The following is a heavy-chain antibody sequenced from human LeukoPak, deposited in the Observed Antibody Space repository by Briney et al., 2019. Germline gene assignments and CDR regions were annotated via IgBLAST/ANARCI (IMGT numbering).Heavy chain of an antibody. J-gene: IGHJ4*02. CDR3: ASHKENRPIFGVGRPVDF. Sequence: SETLSLTCTVSGGSINSSRYYWGWIRQPPGKGLEWIGSIYYSGSTYYNPSLKSRVTISVDTSKNQFSLKLSSVTAADTAVYYCASHKENRPIFGVGRPVDFWGQGTLVTVSS. CDR2: IYYSGST. CDR1: GGSINSSRYY. V-gene: IGHV4-39*01. D-gene: IGHD3-3*01.